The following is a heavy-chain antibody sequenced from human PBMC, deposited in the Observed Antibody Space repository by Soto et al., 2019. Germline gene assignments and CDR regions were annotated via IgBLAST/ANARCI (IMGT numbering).Heavy chain of an antibody. CDR1: GGTFSSYA. D-gene: IGHD2-15*01. Sequence: QVQLVQSGAEVKKPGSSVKVSCKASGGTFSSYAISWVRQAPGQGLAWMGGIIPTFGTANYAQTFQGRGTITADESTSTAYMELSSMRSEETAVYYCASSGCSGGSCDYCCQGTLVTVSS. J-gene: IGHJ4*02. V-gene: IGHV1-69*01. CDR3: ASSGCSGGSCDY. CDR2: IIPTFGTA.